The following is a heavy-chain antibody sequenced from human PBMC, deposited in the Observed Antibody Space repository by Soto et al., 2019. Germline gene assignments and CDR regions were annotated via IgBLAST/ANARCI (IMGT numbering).Heavy chain of an antibody. CDR3: ARDSSMGSFNAFDI. CDR2: INPNSGGT. Sequence: GASVKVSCKASGYTFTGYYMHWVRQAPGQGLEWMGWINPNSGGTNYAQKFQGWVTMTRDTSISTAYMELSRLRSDDTAVYYCARDSSMGSFNAFDIWGQGTMVTVSS. J-gene: IGHJ3*02. CDR1: GYTFTGYY. D-gene: IGHD1-26*01. V-gene: IGHV1-2*04.